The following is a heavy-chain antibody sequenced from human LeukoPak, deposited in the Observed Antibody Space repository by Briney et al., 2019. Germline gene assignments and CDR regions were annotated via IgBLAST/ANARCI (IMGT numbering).Heavy chain of an antibody. CDR1: GGSISSSGYY. Sequence: TPSETLSLTCTVSGGSISSSGYYWGWIRQPPGKGLEWIGSIYYSGSTYYNPSLKSRVTISVDTSKNQFSLKLSSVTAADTAVYYCARGNTVTTHYYGMDVWGQGTTVTVSS. CDR3: ARGNTVTTHYYGMDV. V-gene: IGHV4-39*01. CDR2: IYYSGST. J-gene: IGHJ6*02. D-gene: IGHD4-17*01.